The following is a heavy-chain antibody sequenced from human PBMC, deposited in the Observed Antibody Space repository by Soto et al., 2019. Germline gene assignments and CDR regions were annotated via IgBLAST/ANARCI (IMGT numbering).Heavy chain of an antibody. CDR3: ARDHPSVSYYYGSGGYNWFDP. J-gene: IGHJ5*02. Sequence: PGGSLRLSCAASGFTFSSYSMNWVRQAPGKGLEWVSSISSSSSYIYYADSVKGRFTISRDNAKNSLYLQMNSLRAEDTAVYYCARDHPSVSYYYGSGGYNWFDPWGQGTLVTVSS. V-gene: IGHV3-21*01. CDR1: GFTFSSYS. CDR2: ISSSSSYI. D-gene: IGHD3-10*01.